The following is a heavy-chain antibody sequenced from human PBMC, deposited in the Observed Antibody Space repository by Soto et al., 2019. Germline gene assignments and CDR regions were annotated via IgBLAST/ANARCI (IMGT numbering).Heavy chain of an antibody. CDR3: AKDRVRSSANWFDP. J-gene: IGHJ5*02. Sequence: LRLSCAASGFTFSSYAMSWVRQAPGKGLEWVSAISGSGGSTYYADSVKGRFTISRDNSKNTLYLQMNSLRAEDTAVYYCAKDRVRSSANWFDPWGQGTLVTVSS. CDR2: ISGSGGST. D-gene: IGHD6-6*01. CDR1: GFTFSSYA. V-gene: IGHV3-23*01.